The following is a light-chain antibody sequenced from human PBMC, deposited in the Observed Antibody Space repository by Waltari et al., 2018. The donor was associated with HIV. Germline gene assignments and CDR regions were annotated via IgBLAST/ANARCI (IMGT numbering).Light chain of an antibody. J-gene: IGKJ1*01. CDR3: QQYNNWLRT. Sequence: DIVMKQSPAHLPLSQGARATRSCRASQSVSSNLAWYQQKPGQAPRLLIYGASIRATGIPARFSGSGSGTEFTLTISSLQSEDFAVYYCQQYNNWLRTFGQGTKVEIK. CDR2: GAS. CDR1: QSVSSN. V-gene: IGKV3-15*01.